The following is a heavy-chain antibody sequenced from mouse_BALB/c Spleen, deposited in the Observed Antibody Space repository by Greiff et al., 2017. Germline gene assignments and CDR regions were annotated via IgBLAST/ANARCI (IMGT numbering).Heavy chain of an antibody. D-gene: IGHD1-1*01. V-gene: IGHV5-9*03. J-gene: IGHJ2*01. CDR3: ARLDYYGSSFDY. CDR2: ISSGGGNT. Sequence: EVKLEESGGGLVKPGGSLKLSCAASGFTFSSYTMSWVRQTPEKRLEWVATISSGGGNTYYPDSVKGRFTISRDNAKNNLYLQMSSLRSEDTALYYCARLDYYGSSFDYWGQGTTLTVSS. CDR1: GFTFSSYT.